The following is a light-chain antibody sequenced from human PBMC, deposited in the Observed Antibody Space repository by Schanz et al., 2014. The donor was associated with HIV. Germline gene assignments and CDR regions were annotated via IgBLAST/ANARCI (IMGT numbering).Light chain of an antibody. V-gene: IGLV1-47*01. CDR2: RDN. Sequence: QSVLTQPPSASGTPGQSVTISCSGTRTNIGANYVFWYQQLPGAAPKLLIYRDNQRPSGVPDRFSGSKSGTSVSLAISGLQSEDEADYYCAVWDDNLKGHVFGGGTKLTVL. CDR1: RTNIGANY. J-gene: IGLJ2*01. CDR3: AVWDDNLKGHV.